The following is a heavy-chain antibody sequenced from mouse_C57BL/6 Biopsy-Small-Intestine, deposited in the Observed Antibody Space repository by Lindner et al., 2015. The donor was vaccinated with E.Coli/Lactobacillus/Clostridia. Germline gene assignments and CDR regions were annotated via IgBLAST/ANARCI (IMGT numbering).Heavy chain of an antibody. CDR1: GYTFTDYE. CDR2: IDPGSGGT. CDR3: ADGYYGGFPY. J-gene: IGHJ3*01. V-gene: IGHV1-15*01. Sequence: VQLQESGAELVRPGASVTLSCKALGYTFTDYEMHWVKQTPVQGLEWIGAIDPGSGGTAYNQKFKGKAILTADKSSSTAYMQLSSLTSEDSAVYFCADGYYGGFPYWGQGTLVTVSA. D-gene: IGHD2-3*01.